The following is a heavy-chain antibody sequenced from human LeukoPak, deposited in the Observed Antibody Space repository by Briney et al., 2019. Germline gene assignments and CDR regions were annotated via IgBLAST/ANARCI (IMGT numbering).Heavy chain of an antibody. CDR3: TTDWCPAFDY. CDR2: IKSKTGGGTT. V-gene: IGHV3-15*01. CDR1: GFTFSNAW. D-gene: IGHD4/OR15-4a*01. J-gene: IGHJ4*02. Sequence: PGGSLRLSCAASGFTFSNAWMSWVRQPPGKGLEWVGRIKSKTGGGTTDYTPSVKGRFTISGDDSKNPLYLQMNSLTAEDTAVYYCTTDWCPAFDYWGQGTLVTVSS.